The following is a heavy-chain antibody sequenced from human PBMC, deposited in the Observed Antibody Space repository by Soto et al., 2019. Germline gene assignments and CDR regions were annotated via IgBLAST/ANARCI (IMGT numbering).Heavy chain of an antibody. D-gene: IGHD1-1*01. V-gene: IGHV4-59*01. J-gene: IGHJ3*02. Sequence: PSETLSLTCTVSGGSISSYYWSWIRQPPGKGLEWIGYIYYSGSTNYNPSLKSRVTISVDTSKNQFSLKLSSVTAADTAVYYCAGYNWGAMGAFDIWGQGTMVTVSS. CDR3: AGYNWGAMGAFDI. CDR1: GGSISSYY. CDR2: IYYSGST.